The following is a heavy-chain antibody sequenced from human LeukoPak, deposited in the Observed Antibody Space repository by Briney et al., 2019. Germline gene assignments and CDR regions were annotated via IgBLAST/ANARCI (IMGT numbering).Heavy chain of an antibody. J-gene: IGHJ4*02. CDR3: ARVRLGRGLDY. D-gene: IGHD6-19*01. CDR2: IHTSGST. V-gene: IGHV4-4*07. Sequence: SETPSLTCTVSGDSISSSYWGWIRQPAGKGLEWIGRIHTSGSTYYSPSLKSRVTMSVDTSTNQFPLKLSSVTAADTAMYYCARVRLGRGLDYWGQGTLVTVSS. CDR1: GDSISSSY.